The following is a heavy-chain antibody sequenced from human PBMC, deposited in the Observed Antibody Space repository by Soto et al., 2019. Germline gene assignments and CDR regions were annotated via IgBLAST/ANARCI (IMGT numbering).Heavy chain of an antibody. J-gene: IGHJ5*02. CDR3: ASLVVTTIT. CDR2: ISYDGSNK. V-gene: IGHV3-30*03. Sequence: QVHLAESGGGVVQPGRSLRLSCAASGFTFSRYAMQWVRQAPGKGLEWVAVISYDGSNKYYADSVKGRFTISRDNSKNTVWLQMNSLRAEDTAVYYCASLVVTTITWGQGTLVTVSS. D-gene: IGHD2-21*02. CDR1: GFTFSRYA.